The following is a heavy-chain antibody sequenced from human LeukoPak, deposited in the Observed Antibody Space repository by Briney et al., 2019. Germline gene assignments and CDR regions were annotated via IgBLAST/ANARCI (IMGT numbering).Heavy chain of an antibody. J-gene: IGHJ5*02. D-gene: IGHD2-2*01. CDR1: GFTFDDYT. Sequence: PGGSLRLSCAASGFTFDDYTMHWVRQAPGKGLEWVSLISWDGGSTYYADSVKGRFTISRDNAKNSLYLQMNSLRAEDTAVYYCARALVPAARGRGWFDPWGQGTLVTVSS. CDR2: ISWDGGST. CDR3: ARALVPAARGRGWFDP. V-gene: IGHV3-43*01.